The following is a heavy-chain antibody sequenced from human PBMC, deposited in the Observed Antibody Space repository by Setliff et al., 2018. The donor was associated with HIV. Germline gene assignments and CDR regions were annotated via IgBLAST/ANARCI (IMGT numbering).Heavy chain of an antibody. D-gene: IGHD3-10*01. CDR3: SSHYGSGTSH. J-gene: IGHJ4*02. CDR2: ISGSSSYT. CDR1: GFTFSDYY. Sequence: PGGSLRLSCAASGFTFSDYYMTWIRQAPGKGLEWVSYISGSSSYTNYADSVKGRFTISRDNAKNSLYLQMNSLRAEDTAVYYCSSHYGSGTSHWGQGTLVTVPQ. V-gene: IGHV3-11*03.